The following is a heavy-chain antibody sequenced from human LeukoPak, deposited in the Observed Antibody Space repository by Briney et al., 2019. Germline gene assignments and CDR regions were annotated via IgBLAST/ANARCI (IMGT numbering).Heavy chain of an antibody. CDR3: ARDRSGYANDAFDF. J-gene: IGHJ3*01. Sequence: GTSLRLSCAASGFTFTTYIMHWVRQAPGKGLEWVAVIWYDGSNTHYADSVKGRFTISRDNSKNTMFLQMNSLRAEDTAVYHCARDRSGYANDAFDFWGQGTMVTVSS. D-gene: IGHD3-3*01. CDR2: IWYDGSNT. V-gene: IGHV3-33*01. CDR1: GFTFTTYI.